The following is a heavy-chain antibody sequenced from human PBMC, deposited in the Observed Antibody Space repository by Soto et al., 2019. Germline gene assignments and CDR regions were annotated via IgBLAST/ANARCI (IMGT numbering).Heavy chain of an antibody. J-gene: IGHJ6*02. D-gene: IGHD1-26*01. CDR3: AKSIEGGPMDV. CDR2: IFPRDSDT. CDR1: GYNFSPLL. V-gene: IGHV5-51*01. Sequence: GESLKISCKASGYNFSPLLVNWVRLVPGKGLEWMGIIFPRDSDTRYSPSLQGQVIISVDKSTNTAYLQWTRLTASDTAIYYCAKSIEGGPMDVWGQGTTVTVSS.